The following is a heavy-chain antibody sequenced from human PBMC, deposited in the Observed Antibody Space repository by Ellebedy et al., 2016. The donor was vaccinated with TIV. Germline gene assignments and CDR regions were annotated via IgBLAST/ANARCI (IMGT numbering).Heavy chain of an antibody. Sequence: DSVTGRFTFSRDNAKNSLYLQMNSLRAEDTAVYYCAGDLKGYYYGMDVWGQGTTVTVSS. V-gene: IGHV3-7*01. J-gene: IGHJ6*02. CDR3: AGDLKGYYYGMDV.